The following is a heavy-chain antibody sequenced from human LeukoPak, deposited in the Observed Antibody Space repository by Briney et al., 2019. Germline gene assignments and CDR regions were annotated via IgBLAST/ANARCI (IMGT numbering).Heavy chain of an antibody. CDR3: AKGSLHVSGSPPYFDY. J-gene: IGHJ4*02. CDR1: GFTFSNYG. V-gene: IGHV3-23*01. Sequence: PGGSLRLSCEASGFTFSNYGMNWVRQAPGQGLEWVSAISSSGGSTFYADSVKGRFTISRDNSKNTLYLQMNSLRAEDTAVYYCAKGSLHVSGSPPYFDYWGQGTLVTVSS. CDR2: ISSSGGST. D-gene: IGHD3-10*01.